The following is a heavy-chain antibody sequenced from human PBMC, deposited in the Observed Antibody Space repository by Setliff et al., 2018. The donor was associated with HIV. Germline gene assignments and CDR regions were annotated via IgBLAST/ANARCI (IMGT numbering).Heavy chain of an antibody. CDR2: IYLNGGT. Sequence: PSETLSLTCTVSGGSIRSYYWSWIRQPPGKALEWIGYIYLNGGTDYNPSLKSRVTISADTSKNQFSLKLTSVTAADTAVYHCARVSSSWFVDYWGQGTLVTVSS. J-gene: IGHJ4*02. D-gene: IGHD6-19*01. V-gene: IGHV4-59*01. CDR3: ARVSSSWFVDY. CDR1: GGSIRSYY.